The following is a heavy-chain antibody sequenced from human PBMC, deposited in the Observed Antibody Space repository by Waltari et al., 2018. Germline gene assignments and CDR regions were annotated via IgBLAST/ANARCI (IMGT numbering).Heavy chain of an antibody. CDR3: ATEVVGYGSNWYFDY. CDR2: FDHEDGET. V-gene: IGHV1-24*01. Sequence: QVQLEQSGAEVKKPGASVKVSCKVSGYTLSEISMHWVRQAPGKGLEWMGGFDHEDGETIYAQKLQSRVTVTEDTSTDTAYMELSSLRSEDTAVYYCATEVVGYGSNWYFDYWGQGTLVTVSS. CDR1: GYTLSEIS. J-gene: IGHJ4*02. D-gene: IGHD6-13*01.